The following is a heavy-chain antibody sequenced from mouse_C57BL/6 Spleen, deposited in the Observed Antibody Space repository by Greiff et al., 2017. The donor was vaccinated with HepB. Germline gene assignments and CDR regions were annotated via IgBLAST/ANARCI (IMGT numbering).Heavy chain of an antibody. J-gene: IGHJ3*01. CDR3: VRQGGAY. CDR2: IRSKSNNYAT. Sequence: EVQLVESGGGLVQPKGSLKLSCPGKGLEWVARIRSKSNNYATYYADSVKDRFTISRDDSESMLYLQMNNLKTEDTAMYYCVRQGGAYWGQGTLVTVSA. V-gene: IGHV10-1*01.